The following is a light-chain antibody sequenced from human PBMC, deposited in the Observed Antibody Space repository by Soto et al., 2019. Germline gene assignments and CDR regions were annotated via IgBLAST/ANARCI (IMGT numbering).Light chain of an antibody. CDR2: DAS. V-gene: IGKV3-11*01. CDR3: QQRSNWPPRGT. Sequence: EIVLTQSAATLSLSPGERATLSCRASQSVSSYLAWYQQKPGQAPRLLIYDASNRATGLPARFIGSGSGTDFTLTISSLEPEDFAVYYCQQRSNWPPRGTFGQGTKVEIK. J-gene: IGKJ1*01. CDR1: QSVSSY.